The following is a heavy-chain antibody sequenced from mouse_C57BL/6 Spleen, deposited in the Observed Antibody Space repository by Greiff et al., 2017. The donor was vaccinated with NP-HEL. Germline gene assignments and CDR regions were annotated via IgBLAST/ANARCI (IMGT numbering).Heavy chain of an antibody. CDR1: GFTFSDYY. V-gene: IGHV5-12*01. J-gene: IGHJ4*01. Sequence: EVQGVESGGGLVQPGGSLKLSCAASGFTFSDYYMYWVRQTPEKRLEWVAYISNGGGSTYYPDTVKGRFTISRDNAKNTLYLQMSRLKSEDTAMYYCARHKGYSNMYAMDYWGQGTSVTVSS. CDR3: ARHKGYSNMYAMDY. CDR2: ISNGGGST. D-gene: IGHD2-5*01.